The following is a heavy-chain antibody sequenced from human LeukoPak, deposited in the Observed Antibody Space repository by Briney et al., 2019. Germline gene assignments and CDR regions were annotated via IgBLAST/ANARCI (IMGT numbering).Heavy chain of an antibody. V-gene: IGHV3-21*01. CDR3: ARDRGYGSGTYLY. CDR2: ISSSSSYI. J-gene: IGHJ4*02. D-gene: IGHD3-10*01. CDR1: GFTFSSYS. Sequence: GGSLRLSCAASGFTFSSYSMNWVRQAPGKGLEWVSSISSSSSYIYCADSVKGRFTISRDNAKNSLYLQMNSLRAEDTAVYYCARDRGYGSGTYLYWGQGTLFTVSS.